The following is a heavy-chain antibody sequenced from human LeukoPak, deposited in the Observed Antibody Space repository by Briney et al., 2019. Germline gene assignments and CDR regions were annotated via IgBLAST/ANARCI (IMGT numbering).Heavy chain of an antibody. CDR3: ARSGPQAPDCYHY. J-gene: IGHJ4*02. CDR1: GFTFSTYW. V-gene: IGHV3-7*03. D-gene: IGHD2-21*02. CDR2: INQDENHR. Sequence: GGSLRLSCTASGFTFSTYWMTWVRQAPGKGLEWVASINQDENHRHYVPSARGRFTISRDNAKNSLLLQMNSLTAGDTAIYYCARSGPQAPDCYHYWGQGTQVTVSS.